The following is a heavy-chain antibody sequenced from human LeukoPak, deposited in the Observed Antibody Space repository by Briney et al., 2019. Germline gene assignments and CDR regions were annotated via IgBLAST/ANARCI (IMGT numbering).Heavy chain of an antibody. CDR1: GGSISSSSYC. V-gene: IGHV4-39*07. CDR2: IYYSGST. J-gene: IGHJ4*02. Sequence: AETLSLTCTVSGGSISSSSYCWGWIRQPPGKGLEWIGSIYYSGSTYYNPSLKSRVTISVDTSKNQFSLKLSSVTAADTAVYYCARDLGQWGYYWGQGTLVTVSS. D-gene: IGHD6-19*01. CDR3: ARDLGQWGYY.